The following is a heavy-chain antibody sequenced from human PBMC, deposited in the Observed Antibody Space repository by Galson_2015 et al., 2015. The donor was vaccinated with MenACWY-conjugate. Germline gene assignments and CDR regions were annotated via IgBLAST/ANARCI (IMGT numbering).Heavy chain of an antibody. Sequence: SLRLSCAASGFTVNSYYMSWFRQAPGKGLEWASLIYSGGSTYYADSAKGRFTISRDNSKNTLYLQMNSLRAEDTAVYYCARHSSGYYYYVDYWGQGSLVTVSS. V-gene: IGHV3-66*02. D-gene: IGHD3-22*01. CDR3: ARHSSGYYYYVDY. CDR1: GFTVNSYY. CDR2: IYSGGST. J-gene: IGHJ4*02.